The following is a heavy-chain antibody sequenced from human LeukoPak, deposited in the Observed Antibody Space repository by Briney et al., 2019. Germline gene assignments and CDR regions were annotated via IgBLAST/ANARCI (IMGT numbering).Heavy chain of an antibody. D-gene: IGHD6-6*01. J-gene: IGHJ4*02. CDR1: GFAFSSYW. Sequence: GGSLRLSCAASGFAFSSYWMHWVRQAPGKGLVWVSRINSDGSSTSYADSVRGRFSISRDNAKNTLYLQMNSLRAEDTAVYYCARGLSGYASSLGYWGQGTLVTVSA. V-gene: IGHV3-74*01. CDR2: INSDGSST. CDR3: ARGLSGYASSLGY.